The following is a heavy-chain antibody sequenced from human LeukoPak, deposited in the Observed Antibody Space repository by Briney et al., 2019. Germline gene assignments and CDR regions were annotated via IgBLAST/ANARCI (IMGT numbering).Heavy chain of an antibody. J-gene: IGHJ4*02. CDR2: VKYDGSTT. CDR3: ARDLDWLLFDY. V-gene: IGHV3-74*01. CDR1: GCTFSAYW. D-gene: IGHD3-9*01. Sequence: GGSLRLSCAASGCTFSAYWMHWVRQAPGKGLVWVSRVKYDGSTTTYADSVKGRFTISRDNAKNILYLQMNSLRVEDTAVYYCARDLDWLLFDYWGQGTLVTVSS.